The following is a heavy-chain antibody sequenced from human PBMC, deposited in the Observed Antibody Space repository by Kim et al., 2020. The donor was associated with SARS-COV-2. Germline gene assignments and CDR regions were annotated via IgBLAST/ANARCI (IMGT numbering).Heavy chain of an antibody. CDR3: AREGGSGWYDY. Sequence: TYSADTVMCRFTISRDNSKTTLYLKMNSLRAEDTAVYYCAREGGSGWYDYWGQGTLVTVSS. CDR2: T. V-gene: IGHV3-53*01. J-gene: IGHJ4*02. D-gene: IGHD6-19*01.